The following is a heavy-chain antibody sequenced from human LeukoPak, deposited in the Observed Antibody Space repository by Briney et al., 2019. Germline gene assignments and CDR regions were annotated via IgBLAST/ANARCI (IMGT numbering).Heavy chain of an antibody. CDR2: IYHSGST. Sequence: SETLSLTCTVSGYSISSGYYWGWIRQPPGKGLEWIGSIYHSGSTYYNPSLKSRVTISLDTSKNQFSLKLSSVTAADTAVYYCARDLRDSVRGDWFDPWGQGTLVTVSS. J-gene: IGHJ5*02. V-gene: IGHV4-38-2*02. D-gene: IGHD2-15*01. CDR1: GYSISSGYY. CDR3: ARDLRDSVRGDWFDP.